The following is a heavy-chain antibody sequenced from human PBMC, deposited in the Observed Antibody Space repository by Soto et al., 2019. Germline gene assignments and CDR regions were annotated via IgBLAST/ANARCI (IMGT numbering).Heavy chain of an antibody. CDR1: GYTFDNYA. CDR2: IHAGNGYT. Sequence: QVQLVQSGAQVKKPGASVKVSCKASGYTFDNYALHWVRQAPGRRLEWMGWIHAGNGYTNYSQRFQGRVTITRDTSESTVHMDLSSLRSEDTAVYYCARVQYSGYDFKLAFDIWGQGTMVTVSS. J-gene: IGHJ3*02. D-gene: IGHD5-12*01. V-gene: IGHV1-3*01. CDR3: ARVQYSGYDFKLAFDI.